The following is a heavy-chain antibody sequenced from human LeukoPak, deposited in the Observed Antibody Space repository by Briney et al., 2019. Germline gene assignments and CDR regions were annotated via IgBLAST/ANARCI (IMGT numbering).Heavy chain of an antibody. CDR1: GFTFSSYA. CDR2: ISGSGGST. J-gene: IGHJ4*02. Sequence: GALRLSCAASGFTFSSYAMSWVRQAPGKGLEWVSAISGSGGSTYYADSVKGRFTISRDNSKNTLYLQMNSLRAEDTAVYYCASDYCSGATCYLTYWGQGTLVTVSS. CDR3: ASDYCSGATCYLTY. V-gene: IGHV3-23*01. D-gene: IGHD2-2*01.